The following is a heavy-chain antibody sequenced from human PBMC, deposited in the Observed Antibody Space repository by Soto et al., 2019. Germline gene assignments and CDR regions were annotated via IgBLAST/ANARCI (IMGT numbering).Heavy chain of an antibody. J-gene: IGHJ4*02. CDR1: GFTFSSYA. D-gene: IGHD6-13*01. CDR3: AFGSFSSPPSYYFDY. V-gene: IGHV3-23*01. Sequence: EVQLLESGGGLVQPGGSLRLSCAASGFTFSSYAMSWVRQAPGKGLEWVSAISGSGGSTYYTDSVKGRFTISRDNSKNTLYLQMNSLRAEDTAVYYCAFGSFSSPPSYYFDYWGQGTLVTVSS. CDR2: ISGSGGST.